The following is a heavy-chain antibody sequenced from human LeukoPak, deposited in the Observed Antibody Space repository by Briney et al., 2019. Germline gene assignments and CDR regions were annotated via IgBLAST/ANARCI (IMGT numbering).Heavy chain of an antibody. V-gene: IGHV4-34*01. CDR3: AREGGRDYYDSSGYYL. CDR1: GGSFSGYY. Sequence: PSETLSLTCAVYGGSFSGYYWSWIRQPPGKGLEWIGEINHSGSTNYNPSLKSRVTISVDTSKNQFSLKLSSVTAADTAVYYCAREGGRDYYDSSGYYLWGQGTLVTVSS. D-gene: IGHD3-22*01. J-gene: IGHJ5*02. CDR2: INHSGST.